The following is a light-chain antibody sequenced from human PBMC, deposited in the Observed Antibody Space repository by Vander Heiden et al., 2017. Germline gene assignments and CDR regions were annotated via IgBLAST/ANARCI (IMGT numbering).Light chain of an antibody. J-gene: IGKJ4*01. Sequence: DILLTHSPSSLSASVGDRVTISCRASHFMSTYLKWFQQKPGRAPKLLIYDASRLQAGVPSRFTGSGSGQDFSLTITSLQPEDFATYYCQQTYTVPVTFGGGT. V-gene: IGKV1-39*01. CDR3: QQTYTVPVT. CDR2: DAS. CDR1: HFMSTY.